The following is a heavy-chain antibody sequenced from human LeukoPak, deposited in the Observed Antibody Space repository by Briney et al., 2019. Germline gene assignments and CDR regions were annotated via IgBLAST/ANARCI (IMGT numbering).Heavy chain of an antibody. D-gene: IGHD6-19*01. Sequence: GGSLTRSGAASGFTFSGCAMSWLPQAPGQGREGFSAIGDGGGSTYYADYVKGRFTISRDNSKNTLYLQMNSLRGEDTAVYYCARASRIAVAVNGYFQHWGQGTLVTVSS. CDR3: ARASRIAVAVNGYFQH. J-gene: IGHJ1*01. V-gene: IGHV3-23*01. CDR1: GFTFSGCA. CDR2: IGDGGGST.